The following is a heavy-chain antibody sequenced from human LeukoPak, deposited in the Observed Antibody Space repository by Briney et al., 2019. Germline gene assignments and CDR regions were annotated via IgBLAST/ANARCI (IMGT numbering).Heavy chain of an antibody. J-gene: IGHJ4*02. CDR1: GFTFSSYG. Sequence: TGGSLRLSCAASGFTFSSYGMHWVRQAPGKGLEWVAVISYDGSNKYYADSVKGRFTISRDNSKNTLYLQMNSLRAEDTAVYYCAKCLTYSSSWSGGYYFDYWGQGTLVTVSS. CDR2: ISYDGSNK. V-gene: IGHV3-30*18. CDR3: AKCLTYSSSWSGGYYFDY. D-gene: IGHD6-13*01.